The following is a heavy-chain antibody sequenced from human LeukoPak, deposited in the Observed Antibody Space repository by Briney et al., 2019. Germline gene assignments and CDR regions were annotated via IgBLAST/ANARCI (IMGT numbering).Heavy chain of an antibody. CDR2: ISGSGGST. CDR1: GFTFGDYA. V-gene: IGHV3-23*01. J-gene: IGHJ4*02. D-gene: IGHD3-10*01. Sequence: GSLRLSCTASGFTFGDYAMSWVRQAPGKGLEWVSAISGSGGSTYYADSVKGRFTISRDNSKNTLYLQMNSLRAEDTAVYYCAKVGLYGSGSSFDYWGREPWSPSPQ. CDR3: AKVGLYGSGSSFDY.